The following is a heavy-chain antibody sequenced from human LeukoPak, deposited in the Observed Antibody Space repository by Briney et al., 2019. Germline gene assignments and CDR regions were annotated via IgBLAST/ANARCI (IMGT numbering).Heavy chain of an antibody. CDR2: INPNSGDT. CDR1: GYTVTELS. Sequence: ASVKVSCKVSGYTVTELSMHWVRQAPGQGLEWMGRINPNSGDTNYAQKFQGRVAMTRDTSISTAYMELSRLRSDDTAVYYCARGITGTTHYYYGMDVWGQGTTVTVSS. D-gene: IGHD1-7*01. V-gene: IGHV1-2*06. CDR3: ARGITGTTHYYYGMDV. J-gene: IGHJ6*02.